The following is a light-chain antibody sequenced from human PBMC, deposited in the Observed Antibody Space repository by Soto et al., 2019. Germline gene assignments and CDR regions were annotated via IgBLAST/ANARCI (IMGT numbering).Light chain of an antibody. CDR1: QSVSSN. J-gene: IGKJ5*01. CDR2: GAS. CDR3: QQYNNWPPIT. V-gene: IGKV3-15*01. Sequence: EIVMTQSPATLSVSPGERATLSCRASQSVSSNLAWYQQKPGQAPRLPIYGASTRATGIPARFSGSGSGTEFTLTISRLQSEDCAVYYCQQYNNWPPITFGQGTRLEIK.